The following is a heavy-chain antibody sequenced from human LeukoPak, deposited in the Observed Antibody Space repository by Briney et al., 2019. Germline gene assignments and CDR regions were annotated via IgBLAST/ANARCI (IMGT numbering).Heavy chain of an antibody. Sequence: GGSLRLSCAASGFTFSSYGMHWVRQAPGKGLEWVAVIWYDGSNKYYADSVKGRFTISRDNSKSTLYLQMNSLRAEDTAVYYCARMYSSSRKWPDYWGQGTLVTVSS. D-gene: IGHD6-13*01. CDR3: ARMYSSSRKWPDY. CDR2: IWYDGSNK. V-gene: IGHV3-33*01. CDR1: GFTFSSYG. J-gene: IGHJ4*02.